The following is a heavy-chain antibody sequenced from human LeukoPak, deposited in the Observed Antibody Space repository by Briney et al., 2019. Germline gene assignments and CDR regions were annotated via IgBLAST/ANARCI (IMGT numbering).Heavy chain of an antibody. CDR1: GYTFTGYY. Sequence: GASVKVSCKASGYTFTGYYMHWVRQAPGQGLEWMGRINPNSGSTNYAQKFQGRVTMTRDTSISTAYMELSRLRSDDTAVYYCARSNWNQRYDAFDIWGQGTMVTVSS. D-gene: IGHD1-20*01. V-gene: IGHV1-2*06. CDR2: INPNSGST. CDR3: ARSNWNQRYDAFDI. J-gene: IGHJ3*02.